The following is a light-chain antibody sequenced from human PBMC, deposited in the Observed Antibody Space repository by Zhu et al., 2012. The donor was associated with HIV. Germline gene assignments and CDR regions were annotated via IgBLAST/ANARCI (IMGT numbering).Light chain of an antibody. CDR1: QSVNTH. V-gene: IGKV3D-15*03. CDR3: QQRDHWPPDA. J-gene: IGKJ2*01. CDR2: EAS. Sequence: EIVMTQYPATLSASPGERATLYCRASQSVNTHLAWYRQKPGQAPRLLIYEASIRATGIPARFSGSGSGTEFTLTISTTQSEDSAVYYCQQRDHWPPDAFGQGTKLEI.